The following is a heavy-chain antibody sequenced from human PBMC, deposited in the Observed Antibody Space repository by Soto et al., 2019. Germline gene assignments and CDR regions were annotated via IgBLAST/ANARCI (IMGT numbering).Heavy chain of an antibody. D-gene: IGHD3-16*01. CDR1: GYIFVNYG. CDR2: ISPYTGNT. CDR3: VMVAIYVTPTPPDV. V-gene: IGHV1-18*01. J-gene: IGHJ6*02. Sequence: QVQLVQSGDEVKKPGASVKVSCKDSGYIFVNYGIAWVRQAPGQGLEWMGWISPYTGNTHSGPKIQGRLSMTTDPSTSTAYMVLGRLTSDDTAVYYCVMVAIYVTPTPPDVWGQGTTVTVSS.